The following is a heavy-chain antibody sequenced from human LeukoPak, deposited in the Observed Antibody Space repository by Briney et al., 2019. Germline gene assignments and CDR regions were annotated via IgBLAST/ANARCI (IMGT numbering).Heavy chain of an antibody. D-gene: IGHD7-27*01. CDR1: GFTFSSYW. Sequence: GGSLRLSCAASGFTFSSYWMSWVRQAPGKGLEWVANIKQDGSEKYYVDSVKGRFTISGDNAKNSLYLQMNSLRAEDTAVYYCASRNNNWGSAFDIWGQGTMATVSS. V-gene: IGHV3-7*03. J-gene: IGHJ3*02. CDR3: ASRNNNWGSAFDI. CDR2: IKQDGSEK.